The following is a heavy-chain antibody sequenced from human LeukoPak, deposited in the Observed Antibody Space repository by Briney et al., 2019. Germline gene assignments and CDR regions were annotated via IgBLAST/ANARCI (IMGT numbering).Heavy chain of an antibody. Sequence: SQTLSLTCTVSGGSISSGDYYWRWIRQPPGKGLEWIGYSYYSGSTYYNPSLKSRVTISVDTSKNQFSLKLSSVTAADTAVYYCAREHLTIFGVVDYWGQGTLVTVSS. V-gene: IGHV4-30-4*08. J-gene: IGHJ4*02. CDR2: SYYSGST. CDR3: AREHLTIFGVVDY. CDR1: GGSISSGDYY. D-gene: IGHD3-3*01.